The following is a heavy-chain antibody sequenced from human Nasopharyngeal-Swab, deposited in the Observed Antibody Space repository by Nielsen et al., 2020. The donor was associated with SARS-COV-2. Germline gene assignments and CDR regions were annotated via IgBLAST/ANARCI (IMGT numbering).Heavy chain of an antibody. J-gene: IGHJ5*02. V-gene: IGHV3-48*04. CDR2: ISSSSSTI. CDR1: GFTFSSYS. D-gene: IGHD3-3*01. CDR3: AREVGGVVPNWFDP. Sequence: GESLKIPCAASGFTFSSYSMNWVRQAPGKGLEWVSYISSSSSTIYYADSVKGRFTISRDNAKNSLYLQMNSLRAEDTAVYYCAREVGGVVPNWFDPWGQGTLVTVSS.